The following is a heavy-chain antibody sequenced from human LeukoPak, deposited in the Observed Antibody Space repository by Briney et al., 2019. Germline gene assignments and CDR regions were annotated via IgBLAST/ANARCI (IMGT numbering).Heavy chain of an antibody. V-gene: IGHV1-2*04. J-gene: IGHJ4*02. Sequence: GASVKVSCKASGYTFTGYYMHWVRQAPGQGLEWMGWINPNSGGTNYAQKFQGWVTMTRDTSISTAYMELSRLRSDDTAVYYCARETRYCSSTSCALDYWGQGTLVTVSS. CDR2: INPNSGGT. CDR1: GYTFTGYY. D-gene: IGHD2-2*01. CDR3: ARETRYCSSTSCALDY.